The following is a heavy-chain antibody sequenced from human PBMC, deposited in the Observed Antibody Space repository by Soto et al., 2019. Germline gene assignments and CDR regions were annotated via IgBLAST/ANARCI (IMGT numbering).Heavy chain of an antibody. V-gene: IGHV3-23*01. D-gene: IGHD3-9*01. CDR3: VKDRDDWLAPLVY. CDR2: ISGSGGST. CDR1: GFTFSSYA. J-gene: IGHJ4*02. Sequence: PGGSLRLSCAASGFTFSSYAMSWVRQAPGKGLEWVSAISGSGGSTYYADSVKGRFTISRDNSKNTLYLQMNSLRAEDTAVYYCVKDRDDWLAPLVYWGQGTLVTVSS.